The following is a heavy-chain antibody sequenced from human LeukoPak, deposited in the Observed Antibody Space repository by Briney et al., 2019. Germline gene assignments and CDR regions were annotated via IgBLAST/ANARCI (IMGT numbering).Heavy chain of an antibody. D-gene: IGHD1-1*01. J-gene: IGHJ5*02. CDR2: INPNSGGT. CDR3: ARDPPTYKEQLAFNT. V-gene: IGHV1-2*02. Sequence: ASVKVSCKASGYTFTDYYMHWVRQAPGQGLEWMGWINPNSGGTNYAQKFQGRVTMTRDTSINTAYMELSRLRSDDTAVYYCARDPPTYKEQLAFNTWGQEPLVTASS. CDR1: GYTFTDYY.